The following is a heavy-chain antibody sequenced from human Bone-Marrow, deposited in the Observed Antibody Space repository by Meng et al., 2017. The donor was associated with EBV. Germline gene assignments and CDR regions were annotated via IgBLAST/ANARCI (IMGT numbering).Heavy chain of an antibody. CDR3: VRDLWLRIGECV. CDR1: GDRFNNFG. J-gene: IGHJ4*02. Sequence: VQLVRCGAEVKKPGASVKVSCKGSGDRFNNFGISWVRQAPGQGLEWMGDITPVFGVANYAESFQGRVTISADTSTRTTYMDLSSLRSDDTAVYYCVRDLWLRIGECVWGQGTLVTVSS. CDR2: ITPVFGVA. D-gene: IGHD5-12*01. V-gene: IGHV1-69*17.